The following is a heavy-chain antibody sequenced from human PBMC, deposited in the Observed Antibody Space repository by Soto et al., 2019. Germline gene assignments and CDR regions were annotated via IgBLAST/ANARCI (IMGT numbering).Heavy chain of an antibody. CDR1: GYTFTSYA. Sequence: QVQLVQSGAEVKKPGASVKVSCKASGYTFTSYAMHWVRQAPGQRLEWMGWINAGNGNTKYSQKFQGRVAITRDTPASTAYMELSSLRSEVTAVYSGARDPQADYWGQGTLVTVSS. CDR2: INAGNGNT. CDR3: ARDPQADY. J-gene: IGHJ4*02. V-gene: IGHV1-3*01.